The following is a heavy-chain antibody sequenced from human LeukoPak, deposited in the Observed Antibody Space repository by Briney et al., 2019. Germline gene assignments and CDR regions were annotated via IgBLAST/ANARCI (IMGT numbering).Heavy chain of an antibody. Sequence: GGSLRLSCAASGFTFSSYGMHWVRQAPGKGLEWVALISYDGSNRYYADSVKGRFTTSRDNSKNTLYLQMNSLRAEDTAVYYCAKLSWYYYDSSGYLWGQGTLVTVSS. CDR3: AKLSWYYYDSSGYL. CDR1: GFTFSSYG. V-gene: IGHV3-30*18. D-gene: IGHD3-22*01. CDR2: ISYDGSNR. J-gene: IGHJ4*02.